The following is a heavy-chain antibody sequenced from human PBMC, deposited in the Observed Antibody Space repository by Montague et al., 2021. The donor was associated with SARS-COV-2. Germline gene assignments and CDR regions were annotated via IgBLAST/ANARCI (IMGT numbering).Heavy chain of an antibody. J-gene: IGHJ6*02. CDR2: KN. D-gene: IGHD3-10*01. CDR3: SRNDILLQGVTNGMEV. Sequence: KNNYNPSLKSRVTISIYTSKNQFSLKLSSVTAADTGVYYCSRNDILLQGVTNGMEVWGQGTTGTVSS. V-gene: IGHV4-34*01.